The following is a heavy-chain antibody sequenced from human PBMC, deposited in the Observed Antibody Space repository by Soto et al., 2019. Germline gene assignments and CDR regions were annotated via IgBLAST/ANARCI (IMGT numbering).Heavy chain of an antibody. CDR1: GFTFSSHW. V-gene: IGHV3-74*01. CDR2: INSDGSTT. CDR3: ARGWSDYGGNEV. J-gene: IGHJ4*02. D-gene: IGHD4-17*01. Sequence: EVQLVESGGDLVQPGGSLRLSCAVSGFTFSSHWMHWVRQAPGKGLVWVSRINSDGSTTTYADSVKGRFTISRDNAKNTVYLEMNSLRAEDTAVYYCARGWSDYGGNEVWGQGTLVTVSS.